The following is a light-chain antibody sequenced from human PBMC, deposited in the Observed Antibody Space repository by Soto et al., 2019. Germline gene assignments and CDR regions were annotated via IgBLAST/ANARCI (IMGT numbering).Light chain of an antibody. CDR3: QQSHGFPYT. V-gene: IGKV1-39*01. J-gene: IGKJ2*01. CDR1: QSVSTS. CDR2: DAS. Sequence: DIQLTQSPSSLSASVGDRVIITCRASQSVSTSLNWYRQKPGKAPELLIYDASNLQSGVPSRFSGSESGADFTLTTSSLQPEDCATYYCQQSHGFPYTFGQGTKLDIK.